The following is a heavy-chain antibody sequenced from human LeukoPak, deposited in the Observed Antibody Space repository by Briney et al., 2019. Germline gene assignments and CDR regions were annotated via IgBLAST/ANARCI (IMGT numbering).Heavy chain of an antibody. V-gene: IGHV3-30-3*01. CDR3: ARGRDYGNS. CDR1: GFTFSSYA. CDR2: VSHDGSNK. Sequence: PGGSLRLSCAASGFTFSSYAMHWVRQAPGKGLEWVAVVSHDGSNKYYADSVKGRFTISRDNYKSTLYLQMNNLRTDDTAVYFCARGRDYGNSWGQGTQVTVSS. D-gene: IGHD4-17*01. J-gene: IGHJ4*02.